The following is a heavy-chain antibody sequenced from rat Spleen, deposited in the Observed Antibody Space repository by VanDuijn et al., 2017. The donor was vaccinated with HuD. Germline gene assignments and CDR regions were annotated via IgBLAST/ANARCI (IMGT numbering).Heavy chain of an antibody. V-gene: IGHV3-1*01. D-gene: IGHD1-12*02. Sequence: EVQLQESGPGLVKPSQSLSLTCSVTGYSITSNYWGWIRKFPGNKMEWIGHISYTTSTTYNPSLKSRISITRDTSKNQFFLQVNSVTAEDTATYYCARSDGVHYYLPFADWGQGTLVTVSS. CDR3: ARSDGVHYYLPFAD. J-gene: IGHJ3*01. CDR1: GYSITSNY. CDR2: ISYTTST.